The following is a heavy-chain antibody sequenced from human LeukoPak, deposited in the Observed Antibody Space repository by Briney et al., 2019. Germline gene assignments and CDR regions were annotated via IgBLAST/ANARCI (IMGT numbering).Heavy chain of an antibody. V-gene: IGHV3-21*01. J-gene: IGHJ4*02. CDR1: GFTFSSYS. Sequence: PGGSLRLSCAASGFTFSSYSMNWVRQAPGKGLEWVSSISSSSSYIYYADSVKGRFTISRDNAKNSLYLQMNSLRAEDTAVYYCARAGQVRVGYNLHYWGQGTLVTVSS. CDR2: ISSSSSYI. D-gene: IGHD5-24*01. CDR3: ARAGQVRVGYNLHY.